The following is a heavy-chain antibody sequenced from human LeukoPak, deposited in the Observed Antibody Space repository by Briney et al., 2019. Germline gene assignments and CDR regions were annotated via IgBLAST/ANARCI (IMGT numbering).Heavy chain of an antibody. J-gene: IGHJ6*03. CDR2: XXWDDDK. CDR3: ARTREGSTWRRCVYYYYMDV. V-gene: IGHV2-70*01. Sequence: XXKXLEWLXXXXWDDDKYYNTSLKTRVNISQDTSKKQVVLTMTNMDPVDTATYYCARTREGSTWRRCVYYYYMDVWGKGTTVTVSS. D-gene: IGHD6-13*01.